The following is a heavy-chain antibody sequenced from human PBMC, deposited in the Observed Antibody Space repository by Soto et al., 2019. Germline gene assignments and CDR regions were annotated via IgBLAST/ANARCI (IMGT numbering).Heavy chain of an antibody. J-gene: IGHJ5*02. CDR3: AGRSSLASVQVYFGEISNYNWFDP. CDR2: IYHSGST. Sequence: QLQLQESGPGLVKPSETLSLTCTVSNGSISSAIYYWGWIRQPPGKGLEWIGSIYHSGSTYYNRSLQGRVTISVDTSKNQFSLNLSSVTAADTAVYFCAGRSSLASVQVYFGEISNYNWFDPWGQGTLVTVSS. V-gene: IGHV4-39*01. D-gene: IGHD3-10*01. CDR1: NGSISSAIYY.